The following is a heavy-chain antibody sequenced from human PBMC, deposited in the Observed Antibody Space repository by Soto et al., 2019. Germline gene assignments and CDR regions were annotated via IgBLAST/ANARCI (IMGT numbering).Heavy chain of an antibody. CDR3: ARYCSSTSCYYYYYYGMDV. CDR2: IYHSGST. Sequence: SATQALTCAVSGGSISSSNWWSWVRQPPWKGLEWIGEIYHSGSTNYNPSLKSRVTISVDKSKNQFSLKLSSVTAADTAVYYCARYCSSTSCYYYYYYGMDVWGQGTTVTVSS. V-gene: IGHV4-4*02. D-gene: IGHD2-2*01. J-gene: IGHJ6*02. CDR1: GGSISSSNW.